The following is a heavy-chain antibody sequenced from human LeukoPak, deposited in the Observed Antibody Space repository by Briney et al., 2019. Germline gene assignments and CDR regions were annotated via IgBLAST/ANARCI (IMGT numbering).Heavy chain of an antibody. CDR2: ISGSGGST. CDR3: AKSTGASSGWYGAPVANAFDI. V-gene: IGHV3-23*01. CDR1: GFTFSSYG. D-gene: IGHD6-19*01. Sequence: GGSLRLSCAASGFTFSSYGMSWVRQAPGKGLEWVSAISGSGGSTYYADSVEGRFTISRDNSKNTLYLQMNSLRAEDTAVYYCAKSTGASSGWYGAPVANAFDIWGQGTMVTVSS. J-gene: IGHJ3*02.